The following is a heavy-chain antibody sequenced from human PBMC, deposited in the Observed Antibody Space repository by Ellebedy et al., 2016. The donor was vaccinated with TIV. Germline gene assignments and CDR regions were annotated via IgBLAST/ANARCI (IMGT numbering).Heavy chain of an antibody. CDR2: INQGGSET. D-gene: IGHD5-12*01. J-gene: IGHJ4*02. CDR1: GFTFSRFW. CDR3: ASAARGTGAYESF. V-gene: IGHV3-7*01. Sequence: GESLKISCAASGFTFSRFWMAWVRQAPGKGLEWVATINQGGSETYYVDSVKGRFTISRDNSKNSLYLQMNSLRADDTALTYCASAARGTGAYESFWGQGTLVTVSS.